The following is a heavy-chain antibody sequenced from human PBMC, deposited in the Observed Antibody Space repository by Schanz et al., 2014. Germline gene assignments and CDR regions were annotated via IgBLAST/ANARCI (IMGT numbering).Heavy chain of an antibody. CDR1: GFTFNSYA. D-gene: IGHD2-15*01. CDR3: AKGMGYCSGGTCYDCYYYGLDV. Sequence: DVQLLESGGGLVQPGGSLRLSCAASGFTFNSYAMTWVRQAPGKGLEWVSSISHSGGSKYYADSVKGRFTISRDNSENTLYLQMNRLSADDAAVFYCAKGMGYCSGGTCYDCYYYGLDVWGQGTTVTVSS. CDR2: ISHSGGSK. J-gene: IGHJ6*02. V-gene: IGHV3-23*01.